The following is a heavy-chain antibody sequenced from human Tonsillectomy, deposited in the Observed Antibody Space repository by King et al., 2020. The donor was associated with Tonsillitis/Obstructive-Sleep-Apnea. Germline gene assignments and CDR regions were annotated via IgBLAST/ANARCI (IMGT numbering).Heavy chain of an antibody. CDR3: ARGGITIFGVVSHSNDAFDI. Sequence: QLVQSGAEVKKPGASVKVSCKASGYTFTSYGISWVRQAPGQGLEWMGWISAYNGNTNYAQKLQGRVTMTSDTSTSTAYMELRSLRSDDTAVYYCARGGITIFGVVSHSNDAFDIWGQGTMVTVSS. J-gene: IGHJ3*02. V-gene: IGHV1-18*01. CDR2: ISAYNGNT. D-gene: IGHD3-3*01. CDR1: GYTFTSYG.